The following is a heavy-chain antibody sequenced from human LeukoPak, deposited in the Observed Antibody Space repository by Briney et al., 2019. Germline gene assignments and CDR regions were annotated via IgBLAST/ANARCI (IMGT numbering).Heavy chain of an antibody. V-gene: IGHV3-7*01. CDR1: GFPFSNYW. CDR3: ASRSSVAASGPG. CDR2: IKPDGSEK. Sequence: PGGSLRLSCAASGFPFSNYWMTWVRQAPGKGLEWVANIKPDGSEKYYVGSVKGRFTISRDNAKNSLYLQMNSLRAEDTALYYCASRSSVAASGPGWGQGTLVTVSS. J-gene: IGHJ4*02. D-gene: IGHD2-15*01.